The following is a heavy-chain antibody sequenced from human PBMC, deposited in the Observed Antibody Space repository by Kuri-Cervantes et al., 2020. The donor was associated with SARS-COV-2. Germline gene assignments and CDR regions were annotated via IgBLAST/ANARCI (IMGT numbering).Heavy chain of an antibody. CDR3: ARDRPPLYDNEIVDV. Sequence: GESLKISCAASGFTFSSYGMQWVRQAPGKGLEWVSYISSSSSTIYYADSVKGRFTISRDNAKNSLYLQMNSLRAEDTAVYYCARDRPPLYDNEIVDVWGQGTTVTVSS. CDR1: GFTFSSYG. D-gene: IGHD3-9*01. CDR2: ISSSSSTI. J-gene: IGHJ6*02. V-gene: IGHV3-48*01.